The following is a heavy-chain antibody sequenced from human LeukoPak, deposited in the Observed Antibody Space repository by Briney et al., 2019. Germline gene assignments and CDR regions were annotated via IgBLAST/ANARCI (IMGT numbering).Heavy chain of an antibody. J-gene: IGHJ4*02. CDR2: ISYDGSNK. CDR1: GFTFSSYA. D-gene: IGHD3-9*01. Sequence: PGGSLRLSCAASGFTFSSYAMHWVRQAPGKGLEWVAVISYDGSNKYYADSVKGRFTISRDNSKNTLYLQMNSLRAEDTAVYYCARDPTYYDILTGYYNYFDYWGQGTLVTVSS. CDR3: ARDPTYYDILTGYYNYFDY. V-gene: IGHV3-30-3*01.